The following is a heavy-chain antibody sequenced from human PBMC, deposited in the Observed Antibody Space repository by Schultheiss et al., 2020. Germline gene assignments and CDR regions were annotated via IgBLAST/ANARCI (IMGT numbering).Heavy chain of an antibody. J-gene: IGHJ4*02. CDR1: GFTFSSYA. CDR2: ISYDGSNK. D-gene: IGHD6-13*01. CDR3: VGRKVAAIFDY. Sequence: GGSLRLSCAASGFTFSSYAMSWVRQAPGKGLEWVAVISYDGSNKYYADSVKGRFTISRDNSKNTLYLQMNSLRAEDTAVYYCVGRKVAAIFDYWGQGTLVTVSS. V-gene: IGHV3-30-3*01.